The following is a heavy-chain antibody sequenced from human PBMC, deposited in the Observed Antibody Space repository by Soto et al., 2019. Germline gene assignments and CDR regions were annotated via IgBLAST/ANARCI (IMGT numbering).Heavy chain of an antibody. CDR3: ATGRGVNFYYGMDV. D-gene: IGHD3-10*01. J-gene: IGHJ6*02. V-gene: IGHV3-23*01. CDR2: ISGSGGST. CDR1: GFTFSSYA. Sequence: EVQLLESGGGLVQPGGSLRLSCAASGFTFSSYAMSWVRQAPGKGLEWVSAISGSGGSTYYADSVKGRFTISRDNSKNTLYLQMNSLRAEDTAVYYCATGRGVNFYYGMDVRGQGTTVTVSS.